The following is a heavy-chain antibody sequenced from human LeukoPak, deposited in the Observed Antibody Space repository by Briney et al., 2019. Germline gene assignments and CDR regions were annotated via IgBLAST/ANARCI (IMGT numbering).Heavy chain of an antibody. V-gene: IGHV4-61*02. Sequence: TSQTLSLTCTVSGGSISSGSYYWSSIRQPAGKGLEWIGRIYTSGSTNYNPSLKSRVTISVDTSKHQFSLKLSSVTAADTAVYYCARAPVGPAVTDYYYYYYYMDVWGKGTTVTVSS. D-gene: IGHD4-11*01. J-gene: IGHJ6*03. CDR1: GGSISSGSYY. CDR3: ARAPVGPAVTDYYYYYYYMDV. CDR2: IYTSGST.